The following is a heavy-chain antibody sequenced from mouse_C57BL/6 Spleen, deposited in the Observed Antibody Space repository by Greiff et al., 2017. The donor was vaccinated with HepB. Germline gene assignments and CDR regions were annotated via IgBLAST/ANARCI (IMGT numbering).Heavy chain of an antibody. CDR3: ARAYYGPDD. Sequence: QVQLQQSGPELVKPGASVKISCKASGYAFSSSWMNWVKQRPGKGLEWIGRIYPGDGDTNYNGKFKGKATLTADKSSSTAYMQLSSLTSEDSAVYFCARAYYGPDDWGQGTTLTVSS. D-gene: IGHD2-10*01. CDR2: IYPGDGDT. J-gene: IGHJ2*01. CDR1: GYAFSSSW. V-gene: IGHV1-82*01.